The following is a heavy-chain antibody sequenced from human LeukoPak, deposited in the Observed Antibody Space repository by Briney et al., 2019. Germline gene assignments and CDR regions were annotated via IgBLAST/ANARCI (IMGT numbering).Heavy chain of an antibody. Sequence: SGTLSLTCTVSGGPVSSSSYYWGWVRQSPEKGLECIGTIYYAGDTYYNPSLESRLTLSVDTSKNQFSLKLRSVTAADTAVYYCARGGDIVVVPAAPWFDPWGQGTLVTVSS. CDR2: IYYAGDT. J-gene: IGHJ5*02. V-gene: IGHV4-39*01. CDR1: GGPVSSSSYY. CDR3: ARGGDIVVVPAAPWFDP. D-gene: IGHD2-2*01.